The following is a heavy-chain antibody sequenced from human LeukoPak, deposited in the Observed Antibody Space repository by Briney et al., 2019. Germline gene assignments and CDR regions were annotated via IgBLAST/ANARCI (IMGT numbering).Heavy chain of an antibody. V-gene: IGHV2-5*01. J-gene: IGHJ3*02. CDR1: GFSLSTSGVG. Sequence: SGPTLVKPTQTLTLTCTFSGFSLSTSGVGVGWIRQPPGKALEWLALIYWNDDKRYSPSLKSRLTITKDTSKNQEVLTMTNMDPVDTATYYCAHKGGGPNPYDAFDIWGQGTMVTVSS. CDR3: AHKGGGPNPYDAFDI. D-gene: IGHD4-23*01. CDR2: IYWNDDK.